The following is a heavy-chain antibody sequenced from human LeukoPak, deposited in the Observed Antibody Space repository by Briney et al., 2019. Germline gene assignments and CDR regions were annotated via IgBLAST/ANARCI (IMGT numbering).Heavy chain of an antibody. CDR3: ARGHGSFDS. CDR2: IYHSGST. Sequence: PSETLSLTCTVSGYSISSGYYWGWIRQPPGKGLEWIGSIYHSGSTYYNPSLKSRVTISEDTSKNQFSLKLTSVTAADTAVYYCARGHGSFDSWGQGTLVTVSA. J-gene: IGHJ4*02. CDR1: GYSISSGYY. V-gene: IGHV4-38-2*02. D-gene: IGHD1-26*01.